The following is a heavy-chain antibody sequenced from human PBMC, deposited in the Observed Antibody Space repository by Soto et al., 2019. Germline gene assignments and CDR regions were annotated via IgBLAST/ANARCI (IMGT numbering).Heavy chain of an antibody. J-gene: IGHJ4*02. Sequence: PSEPLSLTCTVSGGSISSGDYYWSWVRQPPGEDLDYIGYIYYTWRSYSNPSLKSRVTISDDTSKHQQYLKLQYVTAVDTAVYYCVRRLAVKPRYYFDYWGKGNLVTVS. CDR3: VRRLAVKPRYYFDY. CDR2: IYYTWRS. V-gene: IGHV4-30-4*01. D-gene: IGHD6-19*01. CDR1: GGSISSGDYY.